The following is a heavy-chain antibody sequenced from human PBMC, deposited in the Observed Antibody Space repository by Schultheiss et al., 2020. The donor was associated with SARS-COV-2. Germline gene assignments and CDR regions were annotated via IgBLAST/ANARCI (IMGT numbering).Heavy chain of an antibody. D-gene: IGHD3-22*01. CDR3: GRIVLARHWFDP. Sequence: SQTLSLTCTVSGGSINSVGYYWSWIRQHPGKGLEWIGYIYYTGRRYYNPSLESRVTISVDTSKNQFSLKLSSVTAADTAVYYCGRIVLARHWFDPWGQGTLVTVSS. CDR1: GGSINSVGYY. V-gene: IGHV4-31*03. J-gene: IGHJ5*02. CDR2: IYYTGRR.